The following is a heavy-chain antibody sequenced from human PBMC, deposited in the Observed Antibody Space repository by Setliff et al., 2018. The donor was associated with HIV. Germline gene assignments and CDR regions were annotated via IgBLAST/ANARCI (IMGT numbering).Heavy chain of an antibody. CDR2: IYYSGST. CDR1: GGSMNSYY. J-gene: IGHJ5*02. Sequence: SETLSLTCTVSGGSMNSYYWNWIRQPPGKGLEWIGYIYYSGSTNYNPSLKSRVTISVDTSKNQFSLKLSSVTAAATAVYYCARKGNVGGWFDPWGQGTLVTVSS. V-gene: IGHV4-59*01. CDR3: ARKGNVGGWFDP. D-gene: IGHD3-16*01.